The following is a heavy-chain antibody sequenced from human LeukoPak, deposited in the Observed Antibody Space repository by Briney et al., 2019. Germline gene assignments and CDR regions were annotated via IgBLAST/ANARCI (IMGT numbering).Heavy chain of an antibody. CDR3: ARGTVPAAENWLDP. V-gene: IGHV3-21*01. Sequence: GGSLRLSCAASGFTFSSYSMNWVRQAPGKGLEWVSSISSSSSYIYYADSVKGRFTIPRDNAKNSLYLQMNSLRAEDTAVYYCARGTVPAAENWLDPWGQGTLVTVSS. D-gene: IGHD2-2*01. J-gene: IGHJ5*02. CDR1: GFTFSSYS. CDR2: ISSSSSYI.